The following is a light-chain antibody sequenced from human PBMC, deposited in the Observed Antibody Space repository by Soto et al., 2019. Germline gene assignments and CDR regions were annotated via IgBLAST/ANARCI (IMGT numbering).Light chain of an antibody. CDR2: EVS. CDR1: SSDIGAYNY. J-gene: IGLJ3*02. Sequence: QSVLTQPPSASGSPGQSATISCTGTSSDIGAYNYVSWYQQHPGKAPKLMIHEVSKRPSGVPDRFSGSKSGNTASLTVSGLQAEDEADYYCSSYAGSNDRWVFGGGTKLTVL. CDR3: SSYAGSNDRWV. V-gene: IGLV2-8*01.